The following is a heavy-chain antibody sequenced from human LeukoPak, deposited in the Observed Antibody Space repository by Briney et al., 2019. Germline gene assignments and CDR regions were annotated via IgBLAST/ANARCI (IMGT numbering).Heavy chain of an antibody. D-gene: IGHD4-17*01. CDR3: ASSAYGDHDAFDI. CDR2: IIPILGIA. CDR1: GGTFSSYA. Sequence: PVKVSCKASGGTFSSYAISWVRQAPGQGLEWMGRIIPILGIANYAQKFQGRVTITADRSTSTAYMELSSLRSEDTAVYYCASSAYGDHDAFDIWGQGTMVTVSS. J-gene: IGHJ3*02. V-gene: IGHV1-69*04.